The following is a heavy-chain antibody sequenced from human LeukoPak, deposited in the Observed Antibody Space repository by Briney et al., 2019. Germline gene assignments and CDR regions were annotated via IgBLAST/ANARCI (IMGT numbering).Heavy chain of an antibody. CDR2: ISAYNGNT. Sequence: ASVKVSCKASGYTFTSYGISWVRQAPGQGLEWMGWISAYNGNTNYAQKLQGRVTMTTDTSTSTAYMELRSLRSDDTAVYYCARDAQSMITFGDEIPFDYWGQGTLVTVSS. J-gene: IGHJ4*02. CDR1: GYTFTSYG. V-gene: IGHV1-18*01. D-gene: IGHD3-16*01. CDR3: ARDAQSMITFGDEIPFDY.